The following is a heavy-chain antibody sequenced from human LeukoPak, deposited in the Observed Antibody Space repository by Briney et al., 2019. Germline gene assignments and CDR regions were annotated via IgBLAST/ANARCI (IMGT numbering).Heavy chain of an antibody. Sequence: ASVKVSCKVSGYTLTELSMHWVRQAPGKGLEWMGGFDPEDGETIYAQKFQGRVTMTTDTSTSTAYMELRSLRSDDTAVYYCARQIVGASNWFDPWGQGTLVTVSS. V-gene: IGHV1-24*01. J-gene: IGHJ5*02. CDR1: GYTLTELS. CDR3: ARQIVGASNWFDP. D-gene: IGHD1-26*01. CDR2: FDPEDGET.